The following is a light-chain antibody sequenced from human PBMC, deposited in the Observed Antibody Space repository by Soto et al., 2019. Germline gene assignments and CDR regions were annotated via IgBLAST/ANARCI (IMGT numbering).Light chain of an antibody. CDR3: CSYTTTYTLV. V-gene: IGLV8-61*01. CDR2: NTN. J-gene: IGLJ3*02. CDR1: SGPVFTSSY. Sequence: QTVVTQEPSFSVSPGGTVTLTCGLSSGPVFTSSYPNWYQQTPGQAPRTLIFNTNTRSSGVSDRFSGSKSGNTASLTISSLQFEDEADYYCCSYTTTYTLVFGGGTKLTVL.